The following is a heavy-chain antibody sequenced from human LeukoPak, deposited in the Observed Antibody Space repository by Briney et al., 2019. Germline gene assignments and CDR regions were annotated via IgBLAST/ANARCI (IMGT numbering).Heavy chain of an antibody. CDR2: INHSGST. J-gene: IGHJ4*02. V-gene: IGHV4-34*01. Sequence: SETLPLTCAVYGGSFSGYYWSWIRQPPGKGLEWIGEINHSGSTNYNPSLKSRVTISVDTSKNQFSLKLSSVTAADTAVYYCARGSGSSWFDYWGQGTLVTVSS. CDR1: GGSFSGYY. CDR3: ARGSGSSWFDY. D-gene: IGHD6-13*01.